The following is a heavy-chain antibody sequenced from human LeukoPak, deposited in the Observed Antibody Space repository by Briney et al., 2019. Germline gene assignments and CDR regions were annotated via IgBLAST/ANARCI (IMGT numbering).Heavy chain of an antibody. V-gene: IGHV4-31*03. CDR2: IYYSGST. CDR1: GGSISTGGYY. D-gene: IGHD3-10*01. Sequence: SETLSLTCTVSGGSISTGGYYWSWIRQHPGKGLEWIACIYYSGSTYYNPSLKSRITISVDTSKNQFSLKLNSVTAADTAVYYCARSELLWFGGVNSGFDYWGQGTLVTVSS. J-gene: IGHJ4*02. CDR3: ARSELLWFGGVNSGFDY.